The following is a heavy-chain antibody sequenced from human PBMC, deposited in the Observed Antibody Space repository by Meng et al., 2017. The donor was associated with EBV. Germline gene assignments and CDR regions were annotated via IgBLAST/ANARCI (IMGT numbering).Heavy chain of an antibody. Sequence: VQVQGSGPGMVKPLETLSVTWTVSGESISDYYWSRIRQPQGKGLEWIGDIHYSGSTYYNTYLKSRITKSVDMSRNQFSLRLTSVTSADMAVYYCARVNSDCGGVMCYKGWFDPWGQGTLVTVSS. CDR2: IHYSGST. CDR3: ARVNSDCGGVMCYKGWFDP. D-gene: IGHD2-21*01. V-gene: IGHV4-59*08. J-gene: IGHJ5*02. CDR1: GESISDYY.